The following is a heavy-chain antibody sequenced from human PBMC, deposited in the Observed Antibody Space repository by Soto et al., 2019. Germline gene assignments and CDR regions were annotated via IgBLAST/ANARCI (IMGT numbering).Heavy chain of an antibody. Sequence: LSLTCPVYGGPFSGYYWTVIRQPPRKGLEWIGEINHSGSTNYNPSLKSRVTISVDTSKNQFSLKLSSVTAADTAVYYCARAQTTMVRGVTHFDYWGQGTLVTVSS. V-gene: IGHV4-34*01. J-gene: IGHJ4*02. D-gene: IGHD3-10*01. CDR3: ARAQTTMVRGVTHFDY. CDR1: GGPFSGYY. CDR2: INHSGST.